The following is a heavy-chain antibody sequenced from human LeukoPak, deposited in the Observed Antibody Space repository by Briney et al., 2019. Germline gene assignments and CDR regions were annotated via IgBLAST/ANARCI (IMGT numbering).Heavy chain of an antibody. CDR2: IDSGGGST. CDR1: GFTFSSYA. V-gene: IGHV3-23*01. Sequence: GGSLRLSCVASGFTFSSYAMSWVRQAPGKGLEWVATIDSGGGSTHYADSVKGRFTISRDSSKNTLYLQMNSLRAEDTAVYYCARDVGPIHSDYWGQGTLVTVSS. CDR3: ARDVGPIHSDY. J-gene: IGHJ4*02. D-gene: IGHD1-26*01.